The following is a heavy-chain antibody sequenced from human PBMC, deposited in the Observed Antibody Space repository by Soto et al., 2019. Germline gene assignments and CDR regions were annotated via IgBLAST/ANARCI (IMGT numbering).Heavy chain of an antibody. J-gene: IGHJ4*02. D-gene: IGHD1-1*01. CDR1: GASISSSAYY. V-gene: IGHV4-39*01. CDR2: ISYSGST. CDR3: ASQVEVTYFDY. Sequence: QLHLQESGPGLLKPSETLSLTCTVSGASISSSAYYWGWMRQPPGKRLEWIASISYSGSTYYNPSLKSRVTISVDTSKNQFSLKLRSMTAADTAVYYCASQVEVTYFDYWGQGTLVTVSS.